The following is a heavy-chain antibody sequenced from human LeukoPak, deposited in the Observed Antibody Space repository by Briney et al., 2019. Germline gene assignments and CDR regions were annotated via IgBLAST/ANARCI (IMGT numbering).Heavy chain of an antibody. Sequence: GGSLGLSCAASGFTFSSYWMSWVRQAPGKGLEWVANIKQDGSEKYYVDSVKGRFTISRDNAKNSLYLQMNSLRVEDTAVYYCARDGNYYGMDVWGQGTTVTVSS. CDR1: GFTFSSYW. J-gene: IGHJ6*02. CDR2: IKQDGSEK. V-gene: IGHV3-7*01. CDR3: ARDGNYYGMDV.